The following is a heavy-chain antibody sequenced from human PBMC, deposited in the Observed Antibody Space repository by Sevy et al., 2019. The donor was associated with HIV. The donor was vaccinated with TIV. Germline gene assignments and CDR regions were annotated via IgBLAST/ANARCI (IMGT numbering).Heavy chain of an antibody. J-gene: IGHJ2*01. CDR1: GFTFSAYW. CDR2: INTDGSGT. V-gene: IGHV3-74*01. Sequence: GGSLRLSCAASGFTFSAYWMHWVRQAPGKGLVWVSHINTDGSGTSYADSVKGRFTISRENAKNTLYLRMNSLRAEDTAVYYCAKKGGYGSGSYYWYFDLWGRGTLVTVSS. CDR3: AKKGGYGSGSYYWYFDL. D-gene: IGHD3-10*01.